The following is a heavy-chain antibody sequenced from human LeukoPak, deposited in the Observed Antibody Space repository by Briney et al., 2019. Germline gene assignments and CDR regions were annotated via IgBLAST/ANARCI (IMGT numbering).Heavy chain of an antibody. J-gene: IGHJ4*02. V-gene: IGHV4-38-2*02. D-gene: IGHD3-9*01. Sequence: PSETLSLTCTVSGYSISSGYYWAWIRQPPGKGLQWIGNIYHSGNTYYNPSLKSRVSISVDTSKNQFSLRLTSVTAADTAVYYSARRPTHFGWRPSESPSSFEFWGQGTLVTVSS. CDR3: ARRPTHFGWRPSESPSSFEF. CDR2: IYHSGNT. CDR1: GYSISSGYY.